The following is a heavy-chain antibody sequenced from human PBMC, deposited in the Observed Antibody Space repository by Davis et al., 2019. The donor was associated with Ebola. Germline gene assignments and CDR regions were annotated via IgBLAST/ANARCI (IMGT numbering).Heavy chain of an antibody. CDR3: AKGAYGSGTSLSWFDP. Sequence: PGGSLRLSCAASGFTFSHYGLYWFRQAPGKGLEWLSYIGGSGDNINYADSMKGRFTISRDNAKDSVFLHMNSLRAEDTAVYYCAKGAYGSGTSLSWFDPWGQGTLVTVSS. V-gene: IGHV3-48*03. CDR2: IGGSGDNI. CDR1: GFTFSHYG. D-gene: IGHD3-10*01. J-gene: IGHJ5*02.